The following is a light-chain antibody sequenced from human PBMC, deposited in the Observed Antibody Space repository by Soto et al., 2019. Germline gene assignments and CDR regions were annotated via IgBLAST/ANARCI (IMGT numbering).Light chain of an antibody. Sequence: DIQMNQSPSSLSASVGDRVTITCQASQNIDNYLNWYQQKPGKAPNLLIYDASSLKTGVPSRFSGSGSGTDFTLTISSVQPEDFATYYCQQCYNFPYTFGQGTKVDI. V-gene: IGKV1-33*01. CDR1: QNIDNY. CDR3: QQCYNFPYT. J-gene: IGKJ2*01. CDR2: DAS.